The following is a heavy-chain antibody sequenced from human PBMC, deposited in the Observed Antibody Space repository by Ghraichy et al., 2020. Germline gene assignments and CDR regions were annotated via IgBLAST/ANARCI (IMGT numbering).Heavy chain of an antibody. J-gene: IGHJ6*02. CDR2: IIPILGIA. Sequence: SVKVSCKASGGTFSSYAISWVRQAPGQGLEWMGRIIPILGIANYAQKFQGRVTITADKSTSTAYMELSSLRSEDTAVYYCARDPALKVEQLVRYYYGMDVWGQGTTVTVSS. CDR3: ARDPALKVEQLVRYYYGMDV. CDR1: GGTFSSYA. D-gene: IGHD6-6*01. V-gene: IGHV1-69*04.